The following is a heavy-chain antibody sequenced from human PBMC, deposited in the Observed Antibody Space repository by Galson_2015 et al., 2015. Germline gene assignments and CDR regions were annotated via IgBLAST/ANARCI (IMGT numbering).Heavy chain of an antibody. V-gene: IGHV3-7*01. J-gene: IGHJ4*02. Sequence: SLRLSCAAPGFTFSTYWMAWVRQAPGKGLEWVANINSDGSKRYYVDSVEGRFTISRDNAKNSLFLQLNSLRVEDTALYFCARDNTVTDYWGQGTLVTVSS. D-gene: IGHD4-11*01. CDR1: GFTFSTYW. CDR2: INSDGSKR. CDR3: ARDNTVTDY.